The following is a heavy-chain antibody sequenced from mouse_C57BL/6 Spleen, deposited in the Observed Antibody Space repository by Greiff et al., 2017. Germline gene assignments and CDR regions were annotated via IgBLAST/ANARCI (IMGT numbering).Heavy chain of an antibody. V-gene: IGHV1-39*01. J-gene: IGHJ2*01. CDR1: GYSFTDYN. CDR3: ASEGIYYGNAYYFDY. CDR2: INPNYGTT. D-gene: IGHD2-1*01. Sequence: VQLKESGPELVKPGASVKISCKASGYSFTDYNMNWVKQSNGKSLEWIGVINPNYGTTSYNQKFKGKATLTVDQSSSTAYMQLNSLTSEDSAVYYCASEGIYYGNAYYFDYWGQGTTLTVSS.